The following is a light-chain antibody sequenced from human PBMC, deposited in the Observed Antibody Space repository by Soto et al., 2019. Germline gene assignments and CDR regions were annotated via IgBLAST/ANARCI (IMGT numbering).Light chain of an antibody. CDR2: AAS. CDR1: QGIGVY. Sequence: DIQMTQSLASLSASLGDRVTITCRASQGIGVYLAWFQQKPGKVPKLLIYAASALQSGVPSRFSGSGSGTDFTLTISSLQPEDFATYYCQKYNSAPLTFGGGTKVEI. V-gene: IGKV1-27*01. J-gene: IGKJ4*01. CDR3: QKYNSAPLT.